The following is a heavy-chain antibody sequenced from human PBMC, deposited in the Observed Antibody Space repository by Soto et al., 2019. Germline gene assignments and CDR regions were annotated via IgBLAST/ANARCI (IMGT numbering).Heavy chain of an antibody. CDR1: GGSISSYY. D-gene: IGHD3-10*01. V-gene: IGHV4-59*08. CDR3: AMVGGAMGCLDP. Sequence: QVQLQESGPGLVKPSETLSLTCTVSGGSISSYYWSWIRQPPRKGLEWVGYIYYRGSTTYYPSLTRRVPISVQASETQFSVKLSCVTAAHAAVYLCAMVGGAMGCLDPWGQGTQVTVSP. CDR2: IYYRGST. J-gene: IGHJ5*02.